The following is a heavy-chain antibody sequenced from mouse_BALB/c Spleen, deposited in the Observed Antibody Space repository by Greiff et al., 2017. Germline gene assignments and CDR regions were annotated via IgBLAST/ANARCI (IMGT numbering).Heavy chain of an antibody. CDR1: GYTFTSYY. CDR3: ARRANWDVAWFAY. V-gene: IGHV1S81*02. D-gene: IGHD4-1*01. CDR2: INPSNGGT. Sequence: QVQLQQPGAELVKPGASVKLSCKASGYTFTSYYMYWVKQRPGQGLEWIGGINPSNGGTNYNEKFKGKATFTADTSSNTAYMQLSSLTSEDSAVYYCARRANWDVAWFAYWGQGTLVTVSA. J-gene: IGHJ3*01.